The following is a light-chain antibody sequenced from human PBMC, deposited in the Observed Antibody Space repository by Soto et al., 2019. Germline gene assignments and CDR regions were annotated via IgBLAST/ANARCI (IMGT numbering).Light chain of an antibody. CDR2: DVS. CDR1: SSDVGGYNY. V-gene: IGLV2-14*03. Sequence: QSALTQPASVSGSPGQSITISCTGTSSDVGGYNYVSWYQQHPGKAPKLMIYDVSNRPSGVSNRFSGSKSGNTASLTISGLQAEDEADYYCNSYRFTSPPYYVFGTGTKLTAL. J-gene: IGLJ1*01. CDR3: NSYRFTSPPYYV.